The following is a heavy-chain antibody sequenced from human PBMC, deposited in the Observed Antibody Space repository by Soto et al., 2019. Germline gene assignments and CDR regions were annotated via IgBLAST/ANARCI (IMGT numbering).Heavy chain of an antibody. CDR2: ISYDGSNK. V-gene: IGHV3-30-3*01. D-gene: IGHD3-16*01. Sequence: QVQLVESGGGVVQPGRSLRLSCAASGFTFSSYAMHWVRQAPGKGLEWVAVISYDGSNKYYADSVKGRFTISRDNPKKALDLQMNSLRAEDTAVYYCARSGGDYASDYYGMDFWGQGSTVTVAS. CDR1: GFTFSSYA. CDR3: ARSGGDYASDYYGMDF. J-gene: IGHJ6*02.